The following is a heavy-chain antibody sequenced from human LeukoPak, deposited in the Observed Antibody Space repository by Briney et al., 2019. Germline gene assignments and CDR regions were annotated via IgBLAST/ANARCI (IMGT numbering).Heavy chain of an antibody. V-gene: IGHV3-13*01. Sequence: GGSLRLSCAASGFTFSSYDMHWVRQATGKGLEWVSAIGTAGYTYYPGSVKGRFPISRENAKNSLYLKMNSLRAGDTAVYYCVRLGRDAFDIWGQGTMVTVSS. J-gene: IGHJ3*02. CDR2: IGTAGYT. CDR3: VRLGRDAFDI. CDR1: GFTFSSYD.